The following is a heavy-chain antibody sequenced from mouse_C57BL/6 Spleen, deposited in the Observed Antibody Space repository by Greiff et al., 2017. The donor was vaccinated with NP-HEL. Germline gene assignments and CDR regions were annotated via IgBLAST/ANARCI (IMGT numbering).Heavy chain of an antibody. CDR3: ARILYDGYDAMDY. CDR1: GYAFTSYW. Sequence: QVQLQQPGAELVKPGASVKMSCKASGYAFTSYWITWVKQRPGQGLEWIGDIYPGSGSTNYNEKFKSKATLTVDTSSSTAYMQLSSLTSEDSAVYYCARILYDGYDAMDYWGQGTSVTVSS. V-gene: IGHV1-55*01. CDR2: IYPGSGST. D-gene: IGHD2-3*01. J-gene: IGHJ4*01.